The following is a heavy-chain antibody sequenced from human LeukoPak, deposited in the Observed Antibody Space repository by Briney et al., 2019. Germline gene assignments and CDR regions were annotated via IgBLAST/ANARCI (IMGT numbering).Heavy chain of an antibody. Sequence: PGVSLRLSCAASGFTFDDYAMHWVRQAPGKGLEWVSLISGDGGSTYYADTVKGRFTISRDNSKNSLYLQMNSLRTEDTALYYCAKADTAMAPGAFDIWGQGTMVTVSS. CDR1: GFTFDDYA. J-gene: IGHJ3*02. D-gene: IGHD5-18*01. CDR3: AKADTAMAPGAFDI. V-gene: IGHV3-43*02. CDR2: ISGDGGST.